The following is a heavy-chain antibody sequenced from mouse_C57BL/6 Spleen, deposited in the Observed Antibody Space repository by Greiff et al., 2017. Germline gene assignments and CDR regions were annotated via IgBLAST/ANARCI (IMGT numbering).Heavy chain of an antibody. V-gene: IGHV1-55*01. D-gene: IGHD2-5*01. Sequence: VKLQQPGAELVKPGASVKMSCKASGYTFTSYWITWVKQRPGQGLEWIGDIYPGSGSTNYNEKFKSKATLTVDTSSSTAYMQLSSLTSEDSAVYYCARWDSNYLYWYFDVWGTGTTVTVSS. CDR2: IYPGSGST. J-gene: IGHJ1*03. CDR1: GYTFTSYW. CDR3: ARWDSNYLYWYFDV.